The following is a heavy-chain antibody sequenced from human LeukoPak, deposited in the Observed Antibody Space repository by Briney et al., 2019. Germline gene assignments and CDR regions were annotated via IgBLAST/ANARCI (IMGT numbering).Heavy chain of an antibody. CDR1: GYTFTSYY. CDR2: INPSGGST. D-gene: IGHD2-15*01. CDR3: ARDRGYCSGGSCYAPDY. J-gene: IGHJ4*02. V-gene: IGHV1-46*01. Sequence: GASVKASCKASGYTFTSYYMHWVRQAPGQGLEWMGIINPSGGSTSYAQKFQGRVTMTRDTSTSTVYMELSSLRSEDAAVYYCARDRGYCSGGSCYAPDYWGQGTLVTVSS.